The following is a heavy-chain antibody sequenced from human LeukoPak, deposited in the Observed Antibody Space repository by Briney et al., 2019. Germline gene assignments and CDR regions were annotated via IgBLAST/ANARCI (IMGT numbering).Heavy chain of an antibody. CDR1: GGSISSYY. V-gene: IGHV4-59*12. CDR3: ARDSLVATIAWNY. J-gene: IGHJ4*02. CDR2: IYYSGST. Sequence: PSETLSLTCTVSGGSISSYYWSWIRQPPGKGLEWIGYIYYSGSTNYNPSLKSRVTISVDTSKNQFSLKLSSVTAADTAVYYCARDSLVATIAWNYWGQGTLVTVSS. D-gene: IGHD5-12*01.